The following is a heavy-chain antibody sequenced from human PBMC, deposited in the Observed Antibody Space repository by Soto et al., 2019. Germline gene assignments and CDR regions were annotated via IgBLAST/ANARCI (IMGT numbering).Heavy chain of an antibody. V-gene: IGHV1-8*01. J-gene: IGHJ5*02. CDR1: GYTFTSYD. CDR2: MKPNSGNT. CDR3: ARDTVSGFAP. D-gene: IGHD2-2*02. Sequence: QVQLVQSGAEVKKPGASVKVSCKASGYTFTSYDINWVRQATGQGLEWMGWMKPNSGNTDFAQKLQGGVPMAMHTTIRTPYAAPSTLISEFMAVYYCARDTVSGFAPWCPGTLVTVSS.